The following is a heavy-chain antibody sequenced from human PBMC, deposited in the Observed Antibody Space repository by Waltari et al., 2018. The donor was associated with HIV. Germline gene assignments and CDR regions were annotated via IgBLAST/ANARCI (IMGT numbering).Heavy chain of an antibody. J-gene: IGHJ6*02. V-gene: IGHV2-26*01. CDR2: IFSNDEK. Sequence: QVTLKESGPVLVKPTETLTLTCTVSGFSLSNARMGVSWIRRPPGQALEWLAHIFSNDEKSYSTSLNSRLTISKDTSKSQVVLTMTNMDPVDTATYYCARKGYDYYYGMDVWGQGTTVTVSS. CDR3: ARKGYDYYYGMDV. CDR1: GFSLSNARMG.